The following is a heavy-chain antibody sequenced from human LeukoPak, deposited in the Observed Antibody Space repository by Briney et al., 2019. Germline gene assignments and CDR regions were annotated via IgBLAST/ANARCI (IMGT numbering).Heavy chain of an antibody. CDR2: IYYSGST. CDR1: GGSVSSYY. CDR3: ARGWASGSYYNY. V-gene: IGHV4-59*02. J-gene: IGHJ4*02. Sequence: SETLSLTCTVSGGSVSSYYWNGIRQPPGKGLEWIGYIYYSGSTNYNPSLRRRVTISVDTSKNQFSLKLSSVTAADTAVYYCARGWASGSYYNYWGQGTLVTVSS. D-gene: IGHD1-26*01.